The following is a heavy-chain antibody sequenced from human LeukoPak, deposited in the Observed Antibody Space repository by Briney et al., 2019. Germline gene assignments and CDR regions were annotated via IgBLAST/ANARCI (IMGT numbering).Heavy chain of an antibody. V-gene: IGHV5-51*01. CDR3: ARPHLEWCDAFDI. CDR1: GYFFTTYW. J-gene: IGHJ3*02. CDR2: IYPGDSDT. Sequence: PGESLKISCKGSGYFFTTYWIGWVRQMPGKGLEWMGIIYPGDSDTRYSPSFQGQVTISADKSISTAYLQWSSLKASDTAMYYCARPHLEWCDAFDIWGQGTMVTVSS. D-gene: IGHD3-3*01.